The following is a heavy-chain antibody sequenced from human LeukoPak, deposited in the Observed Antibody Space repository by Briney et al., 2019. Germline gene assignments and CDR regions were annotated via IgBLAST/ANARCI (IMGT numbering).Heavy chain of an antibody. D-gene: IGHD3-10*01. V-gene: IGHV3-53*01. J-gene: IGHJ3*02. Sequence: PGGSLRLSCAASGFTVSSNYMSWVRQAPGKGLEWVSVIYSGGSTYYADSVKGRFTISRDNSKNTLYLQMNSLRAEDTAVYYCARDYLDYGSGGAFDIWGQGTMVTVSS. CDR2: IYSGGST. CDR1: GFTVSSNY. CDR3: ARDYLDYGSGGAFDI.